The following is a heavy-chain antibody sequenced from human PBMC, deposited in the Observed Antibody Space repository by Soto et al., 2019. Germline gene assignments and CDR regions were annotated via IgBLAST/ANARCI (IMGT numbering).Heavy chain of an antibody. CDR3: ARGAKADAFDI. J-gene: IGHJ3*02. CDR1: GFTFSSYW. D-gene: IGHD1-26*01. Sequence: GESLKISCAASGFTFSSYWMHWVRQAPGKGLVWVSRINSDGSSTSYADSVKGRFTISRDNAKNTLYLQMNSLRAEDTAVYYCARGAKADAFDIWGQGTMVTVSS. V-gene: IGHV3-74*01. CDR2: INSDGSST.